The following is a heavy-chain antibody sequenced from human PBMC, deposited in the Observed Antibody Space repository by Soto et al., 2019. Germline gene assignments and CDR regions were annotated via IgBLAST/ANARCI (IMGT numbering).Heavy chain of an antibody. D-gene: IGHD2-2*01. Sequence: APVKISSKASGYTFTSSGISWVRQATGQRPEWMGWFNAGNGNTKYSQKFQGRVTITMDTSATTAYMELSSLRSEDTAVYYCARDCITTSCYSGYYYYGMDVWGQGTTVTVSS. V-gene: IGHV1-3*01. CDR2: FNAGNGNT. CDR1: GYTFTSSG. CDR3: ARDCITTSCYSGYYYYGMDV. J-gene: IGHJ6*02.